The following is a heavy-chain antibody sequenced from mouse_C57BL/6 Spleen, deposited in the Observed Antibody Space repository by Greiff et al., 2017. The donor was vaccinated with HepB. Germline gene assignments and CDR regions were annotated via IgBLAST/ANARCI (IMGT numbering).Heavy chain of an antibody. CDR1: GFTFSSYA. CDR3: TRDSYYYAMDY. J-gene: IGHJ4*01. V-gene: IGHV5-9-1*02. D-gene: IGHD3-2*01. Sequence: EVQLVESGEGLVKPGGSLKLSCAASGFTFSSYAMSWVRQTPEKRLEWVAYISSGGDYIYYADTVKGRFTISRDNARNTLYLQMSSLRSEDTAMYYCTRDSYYYAMDYWGQGTSVTVSS. CDR2: ISSGGDYI.